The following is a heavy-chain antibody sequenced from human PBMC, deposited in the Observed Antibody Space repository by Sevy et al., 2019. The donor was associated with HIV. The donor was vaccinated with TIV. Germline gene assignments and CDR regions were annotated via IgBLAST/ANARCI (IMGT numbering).Heavy chain of an antibody. J-gene: IGHJ4*02. D-gene: IGHD4-17*01. Sequence: SETLSLTCTVSGGSISSSSYYWGWIRQPPGKGLEWIGSMYYSGSTFYNPSLKSRVTISVDTSKNQFSLKLTSVTAADTAVYYCARHQYGDYDYWGQGTLVTVSS. CDR1: GGSISSSSYY. V-gene: IGHV4-39*01. CDR2: MYYSGST. CDR3: ARHQYGDYDY.